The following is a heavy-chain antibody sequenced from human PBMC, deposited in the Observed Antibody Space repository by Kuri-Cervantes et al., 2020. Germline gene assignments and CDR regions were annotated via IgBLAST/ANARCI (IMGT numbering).Heavy chain of an antibody. Sequence: ASVKVSCKASGYTFTSYDINWVRQATGQGLEWMGWISAYNGNTNYAQKLQGRVTMTTDTSTSTAYMELRSLRSDDTAVYYCARIGYCSSTSCYDYWGQGTLVTVSS. CDR3: ARIGYCSSTSCYDY. J-gene: IGHJ4*02. V-gene: IGHV1-18*01. CDR1: GYTFTSYD. CDR2: ISAYNGNT. D-gene: IGHD2-2*01.